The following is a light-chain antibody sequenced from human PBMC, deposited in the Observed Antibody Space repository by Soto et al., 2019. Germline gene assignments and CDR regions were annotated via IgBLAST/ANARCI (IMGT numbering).Light chain of an antibody. V-gene: IGKV1-5*01. Sequence: DIQMTQSPSTLSASVGDRVTITCRASQSISSWLAWYQQKPGKAPKLLIYDASSLEIGVPSRFSGSGSGTEFTLTITSLQPDDFATYYCQQYNSYSPETFGQGTKVDIK. CDR3: QQYNSYSPET. CDR1: QSISSW. CDR2: DAS. J-gene: IGKJ1*01.